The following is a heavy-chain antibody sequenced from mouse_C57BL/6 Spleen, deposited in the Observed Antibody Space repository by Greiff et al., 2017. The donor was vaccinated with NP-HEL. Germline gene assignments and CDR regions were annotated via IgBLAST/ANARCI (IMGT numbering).Heavy chain of an antibody. CDR3: ARAGGNYDFDY. Sequence: DVMLVESGGGLVKPGGSLKLSCAASGFTFSSYAMSWVRQTPEKRLEWVATISDGGSYTYYPDNVKGRFTISRDNAKNNLYLQMSHLKSEDTAMYYCARAGGNYDFDYWGQGTTLTVSS. D-gene: IGHD2-1*01. J-gene: IGHJ2*01. CDR2: ISDGGSYT. V-gene: IGHV5-4*03. CDR1: GFTFSSYA.